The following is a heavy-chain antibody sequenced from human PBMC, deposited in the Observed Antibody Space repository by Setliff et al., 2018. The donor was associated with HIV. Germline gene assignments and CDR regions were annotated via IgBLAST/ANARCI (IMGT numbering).Heavy chain of an antibody. CDR2: IYHSGRT. CDR1: GGSISSNSYY. CDR3: ARVMGGYYDSSQYMDV. D-gene: IGHD3-22*01. J-gene: IGHJ6*03. Sequence: SETLSLTCTVSGGSISSNSYYWGWIRQPPGKGLEWIGSIYHSGRTYYNPSLKSRVTISLDKSKNQFSLKLSSVTAADTAVYYCARVMGGYYDSSQYMDVWGKGTTVTVSS. V-gene: IGHV4-39*07.